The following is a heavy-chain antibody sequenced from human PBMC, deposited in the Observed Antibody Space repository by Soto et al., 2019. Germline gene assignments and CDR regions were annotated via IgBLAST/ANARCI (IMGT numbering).Heavy chain of an antibody. J-gene: IGHJ4*02. Sequence: QVQLVQSGAEVKKPGSSVKVSCKASGGTFSSYAISWVRQAPGQGLEWMGGIIPIFGTANYAQKFQGRVTITADESTSTAYMELSSLISEDTAVYYCARPSYYGSGSHYNYWGQGTLVTVSS. CDR1: GGTFSSYA. CDR2: IIPIFGTA. V-gene: IGHV1-69*01. D-gene: IGHD3-10*01. CDR3: ARPSYYGSGSHYNY.